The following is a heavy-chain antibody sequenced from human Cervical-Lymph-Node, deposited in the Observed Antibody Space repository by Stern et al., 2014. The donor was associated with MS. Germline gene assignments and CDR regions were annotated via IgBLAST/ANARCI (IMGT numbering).Heavy chain of an antibody. V-gene: IGHV5-51*03. CDR2: IYPGDSDT. Sequence: EVQLVESGAEVKKPRDSLKISCKGSGYTFSKNWIAWVRQMPGKGLEWMGIIYPGDSDTRYSPSFQGQVTMSADKSIHTAYLQWNSLKASDPAIYYWARPPPRRSSSDPNFGLDVWGQGTTVTVSS. CDR1: GYTFSKNW. D-gene: IGHD6-6*01. J-gene: IGHJ6*02. CDR3: ARPPPRRSSSDPNFGLDV.